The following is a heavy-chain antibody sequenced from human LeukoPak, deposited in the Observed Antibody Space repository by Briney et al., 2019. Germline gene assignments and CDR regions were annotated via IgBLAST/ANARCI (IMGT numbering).Heavy chain of an antibody. CDR3: ARDYYYGSGSYWVAFDI. CDR1: GGSISGYY. V-gene: IGHV4-4*07. Sequence: SETLSLTCTVSGGSISGYYWSWIRQPAGKGLEWIGRIYTSGSTNYNPSLKSRVTMSVDTSKNQFSLKLSSVTAADTAVYYCARDYYYGSGSYWVAFDIWGQGTMVTVSS. J-gene: IGHJ3*02. CDR2: IYTSGST. D-gene: IGHD3-10*01.